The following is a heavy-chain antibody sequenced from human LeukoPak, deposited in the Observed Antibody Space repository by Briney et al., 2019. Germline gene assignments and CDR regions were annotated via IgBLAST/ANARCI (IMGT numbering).Heavy chain of an antibody. CDR3: AEFGSGGFDY. CDR2: IKQDGTET. V-gene: IGHV3-7*01. J-gene: IGHJ4*02. CDR1: GFTFSGHW. D-gene: IGHD3-10*01. Sequence: GGSLRLSCAGSGFTFSGHWMTWVRQAPGRGLEWVANIKQDGTETNYVGSVKGRFTISRDNSKNTLYLQMNSLRAEDTAVYYCAEFGSGGFDYWGQGTLVTVSS.